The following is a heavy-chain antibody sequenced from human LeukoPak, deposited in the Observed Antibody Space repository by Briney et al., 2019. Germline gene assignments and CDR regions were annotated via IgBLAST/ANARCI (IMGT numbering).Heavy chain of an antibody. CDR1: GFTFSSYG. D-gene: IGHD6-19*01. CDR2: IWYDGSNK. J-gene: IGHJ3*02. V-gene: IGHV3-33*01. Sequence: GRSLRLSCAASGFTFSSYGMHWVRQAPGKGLEWVAVIWYDGSNKYYADSVKGRFTISRDNSKNTLYLQMNSLRAEDTAAYYCARDGREQWLVPKDAFDIWGQGTMVTVSS. CDR3: ARDGREQWLVPKDAFDI.